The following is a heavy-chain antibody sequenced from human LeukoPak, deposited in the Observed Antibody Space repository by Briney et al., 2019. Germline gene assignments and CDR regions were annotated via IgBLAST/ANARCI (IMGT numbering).Heavy chain of an antibody. J-gene: IGHJ4*02. V-gene: IGHV3-21*01. Sequence: GGSLRLSCAASGFTFTTYGMNWVRQAPGKGLEWVSYISSSSTHIYYADSVKGRFTISRDNARNSLYLQMNSLRAEDTAIYHCARSEHSSSSFDYWGQGTLVTVSS. CDR2: ISSSSTHI. CDR1: GFTFTTYG. D-gene: IGHD6-6*01. CDR3: ARSEHSSSSFDY.